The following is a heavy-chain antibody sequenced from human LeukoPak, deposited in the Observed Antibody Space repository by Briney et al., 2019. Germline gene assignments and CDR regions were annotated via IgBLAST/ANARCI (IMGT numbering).Heavy chain of an antibody. CDR3: ANLIAARPTAVDY. CDR1: GFTFSSYA. J-gene: IGHJ4*02. Sequence: GGSLRLSCAASGFTFSSYAMSWVRQAPGKGLEWVSAISGSGGSTYYVDSVKGRFTISRDNSKNTLYLQMNSLRAEDTAVYYCANLIAARPTAVDYWGQGTLVTVSS. CDR2: ISGSGGST. V-gene: IGHV3-23*01. D-gene: IGHD6-6*01.